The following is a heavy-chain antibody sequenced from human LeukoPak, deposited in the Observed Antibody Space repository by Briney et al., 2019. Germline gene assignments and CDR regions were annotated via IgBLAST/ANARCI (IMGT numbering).Heavy chain of an antibody. CDR1: GFTFSSYA. CDR2: ISSNGGST. CDR3: ARGGYDSSGYHWFAAFDI. J-gene: IGHJ3*02. Sequence: PGGSLRLSCAASGFTFSSYAMHWVRQAPGKGLEYVSAISSNGGSTYYANSVKGRFTISRDNSKNTLYLQMGSLRAEDMAVYYCARGGYDSSGYHWFAAFDIWGQGPMVTVSS. D-gene: IGHD3-22*01. V-gene: IGHV3-64*01.